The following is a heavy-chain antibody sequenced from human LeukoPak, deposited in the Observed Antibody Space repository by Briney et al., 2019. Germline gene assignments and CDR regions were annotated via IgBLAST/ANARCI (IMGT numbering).Heavy chain of an antibody. V-gene: IGHV4-39*07. CDR1: GGSISSSSYY. CDR3: AREVPEVGFDY. J-gene: IGHJ4*02. D-gene: IGHD1-26*01. Sequence: SETLSLTCTVSGGSISSSSYYWGWIRQPPGKGLEWIGSIYYSGSTYYNPSLKSRVTISVDTSKNQFSLKLSSVAAADTAVYYCAREVPEVGFDYWGQGTLVTVSS. CDR2: IYYSGST.